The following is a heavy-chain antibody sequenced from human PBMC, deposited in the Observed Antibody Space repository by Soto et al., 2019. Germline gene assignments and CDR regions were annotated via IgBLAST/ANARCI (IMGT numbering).Heavy chain of an antibody. CDR3: ASPQIVVVPAALGY. Sequence: GGSLRLSCAASGFTFSSYAMHWVRPAPGKGLEWVSAISGSGGSTYYADSVKGRFTISRDNSKNTLYLQMNSLRAEDTAVYYCASPQIVVVPAALGYWGQGTLVTVSS. CDR1: GFTFSSYA. D-gene: IGHD2-2*01. J-gene: IGHJ4*02. V-gene: IGHV3-23*01. CDR2: ISGSGGST.